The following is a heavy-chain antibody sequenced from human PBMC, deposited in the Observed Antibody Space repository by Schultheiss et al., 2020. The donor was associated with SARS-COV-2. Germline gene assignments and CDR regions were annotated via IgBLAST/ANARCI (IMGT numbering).Heavy chain of an antibody. J-gene: IGHJ6*02. V-gene: IGHV3-53*01. Sequence: GGSLRLSCAASGFTVSSNYMSWVRQAPGKGLEWVSVIYSGGSTYYADSVKGRFTISRDNSKNTLYLQMNSLRAEDTAVYYCARETTVPWPDYGMDVWGQGTTVTVSS. CDR2: IYSGGST. CDR1: GFTVSSNY. CDR3: ARETTVPWPDYGMDV. D-gene: IGHD4-17*01.